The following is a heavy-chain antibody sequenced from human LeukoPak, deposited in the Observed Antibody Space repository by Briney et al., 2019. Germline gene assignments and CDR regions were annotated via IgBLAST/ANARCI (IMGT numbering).Heavy chain of an antibody. V-gene: IGHV4-34*01. D-gene: IGHD3-10*01. Sequence: SPSETLSLTCAVYGGSFSGYYWSWIRQPPGKGLEWIGEINHSGSTNYNPSLKSRVTISVDTSKNQFSLKLSPVTAADTAVYYCARGQYYGSGSYYRNWGQGTLVTVSS. J-gene: IGHJ4*02. CDR1: GGSFSGYY. CDR3: ARGQYYGSGSYYRN. CDR2: INHSGST.